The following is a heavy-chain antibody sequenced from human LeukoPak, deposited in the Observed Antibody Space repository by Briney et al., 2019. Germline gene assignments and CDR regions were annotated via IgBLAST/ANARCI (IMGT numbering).Heavy chain of an antibody. Sequence: GGSLRLSCAASGFTSSSYSMNWVRQAPGKGLEWVSSISSSSSYIYYADSVKGRFTISRDNAKNSLYLQMNSLRTEDTAVYYCARDALWSGYYYYYYYYYMDVWGKGTTVTVSS. CDR1: GFTSSSYS. D-gene: IGHD3-3*01. J-gene: IGHJ6*03. CDR3: ARDALWSGYYYYYYYYYMDV. CDR2: ISSSSSYI. V-gene: IGHV3-21*01.